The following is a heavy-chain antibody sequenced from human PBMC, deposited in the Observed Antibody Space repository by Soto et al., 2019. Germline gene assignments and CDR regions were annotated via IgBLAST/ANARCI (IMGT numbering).Heavy chain of an antibody. J-gene: IGHJ4*02. CDR3: ARVRAVAGTLFDY. CDR1: GFTFSSYS. Sequence: GGSLRLSCAASGFTFSSYSMNWVRQAPGKGLEWVSSISSSSSYIYYADSVKGRFTISRDNAKNSLYLQMNSLRAEDTAVYYCARVRAVAGTLFDYWGQGTLVTVSS. CDR2: ISSSSSYI. V-gene: IGHV3-21*01. D-gene: IGHD6-19*01.